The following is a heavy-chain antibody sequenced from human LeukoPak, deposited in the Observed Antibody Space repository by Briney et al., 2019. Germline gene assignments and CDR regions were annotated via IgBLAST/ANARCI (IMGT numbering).Heavy chain of an antibody. D-gene: IGHD5-24*01. V-gene: IGHV4-61*02. CDR3: ARDRGDGYNYNWYFDL. Sequence: PSQTLSRTCTVSGGSISSGSYYWSWIRQPAGKGLEWIGRIYTSGTTNYNPSLKSRVTISLDTSKNQFSLKLSSVTAADTAVYYCARDRGDGYNYNWYFDLWGRGTLVTVSS. CDR1: GGSISSGSYY. CDR2: IYTSGTT. J-gene: IGHJ2*01.